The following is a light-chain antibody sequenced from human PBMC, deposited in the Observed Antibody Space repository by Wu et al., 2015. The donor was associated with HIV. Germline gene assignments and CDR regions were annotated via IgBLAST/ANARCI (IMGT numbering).Light chain of an antibody. Sequence: DIQMTQSPSTLSASVGDRVTITCRASQDINTWLAWYRQKPGKAPDLVIYQASILEIGVPSRFSGRGSGTEFTLTISSLQPDDFATYYCQHYSSSLTTFGHGTKLDVK. CDR1: QDINTW. CDR3: QHYSSSLTT. J-gene: IGKJ1*01. CDR2: QAS. V-gene: IGKV1-5*03.